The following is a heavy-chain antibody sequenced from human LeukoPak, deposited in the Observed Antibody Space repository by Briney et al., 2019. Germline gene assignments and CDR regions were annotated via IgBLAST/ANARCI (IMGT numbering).Heavy chain of an antibody. J-gene: IGHJ4*02. V-gene: IGHV3-48*03. D-gene: IGHD4/OR15-4a*01. CDR3: VKIETMGFDY. CDR2: ISTSGRTT. CDR1: GFIFSSYE. Sequence: GGSLRLSCAASGFIFSSYEMNWVRQAPGKGLEWVSYISTSGRTTYYADSVKGRFTISRDNAKNSLYLQMNSLRAEDTAVYYCVKIETMGFDYWGQGTLVTVSS.